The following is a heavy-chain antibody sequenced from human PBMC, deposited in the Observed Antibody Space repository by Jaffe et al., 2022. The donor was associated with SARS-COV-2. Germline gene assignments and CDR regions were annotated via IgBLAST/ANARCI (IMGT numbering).Heavy chain of an antibody. V-gene: IGHV3-23*01. CDR2: ISGSGGST. Sequence: EVQLLESGGGLVQPGGSLRLSCAASGFTFSSYAMSWVRQAPGKGLEWVSAISGSGGSTYYADSVKGRFTISRDNSKNTLYLQMNSLRAEDTAVYYCAKELEYSYETVVTGPNNYGMDVWGQGTTVTVSS. D-gene: IGHD5-18*01. CDR3: AKELEYSYETVVTGPNNYGMDV. CDR1: GFTFSSYA. J-gene: IGHJ6*02.